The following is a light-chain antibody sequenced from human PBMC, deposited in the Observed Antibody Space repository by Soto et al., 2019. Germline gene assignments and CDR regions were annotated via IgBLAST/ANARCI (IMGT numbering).Light chain of an antibody. CDR3: QQSYSTPIS. J-gene: IGKJ5*01. CDR1: QSISSH. CDR2: TAS. Sequence: DIRMTQSPSSLSASVGDTVTITCRASQSISSHLNWYQQKPGKAPNLLMYTASNLQSGVPSRFSGSGSGTDFTLTISSLQPVDFATYYCQQSYSTPISFGQGTRLEI. V-gene: IGKV1-39*01.